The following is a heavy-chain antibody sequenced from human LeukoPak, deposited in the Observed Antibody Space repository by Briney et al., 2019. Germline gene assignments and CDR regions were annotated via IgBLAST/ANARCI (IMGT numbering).Heavy chain of an antibody. J-gene: IGHJ4*02. V-gene: IGHV3-7*01. Sequence: PGGSLRLSCAASGFTFTNFWMSWVRQAPGKGLEWVANIMEDGSKTNYVDSVKGRFTISRDNAKTSLYLHMNSLRAEDTAVYYCARRAGDYSHPYDYWGQGILVTVSS. CDR1: GFTFTNFW. D-gene: IGHD3-22*01. CDR3: ARRAGDYSHPYDY. CDR2: IMEDGSKT.